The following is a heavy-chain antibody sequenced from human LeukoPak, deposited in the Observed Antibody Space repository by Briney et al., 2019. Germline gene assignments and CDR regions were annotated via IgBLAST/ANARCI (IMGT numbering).Heavy chain of an antibody. CDR3: AKDASSWYLSYFDY. CDR1: GFTLSSYG. CDR2: ISYDGSNK. J-gene: IGHJ4*02. V-gene: IGHV3-30*18. D-gene: IGHD6-13*01. Sequence: PGGSLRLSCAASGFTLSSYGMHWVRQAPGKGLEWVAVISYDGSNKYYADSVKGRFTISRDNSKNTLYLQMNSLRAEDTAVYYCAKDASSWYLSYFDYWGQGTLVTVSS.